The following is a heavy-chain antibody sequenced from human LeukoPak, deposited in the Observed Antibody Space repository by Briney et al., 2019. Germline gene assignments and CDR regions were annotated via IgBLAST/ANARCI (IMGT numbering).Heavy chain of an antibody. D-gene: IGHD2-2*01. Sequence: GGSLRLSCVASGFTFSSYWMSWVRQAPGKGLEWVANIKQDGSEKYYVDSVKGRFTISRDNAKNSLYLQMNSLRAEDTAVHYCARDCSSTSCYFWFDPWGQGTLVTVSS. CDR3: ARDCSSTSCYFWFDP. CDR1: GFTFSSYW. J-gene: IGHJ5*02. V-gene: IGHV3-7*01. CDR2: IKQDGSEK.